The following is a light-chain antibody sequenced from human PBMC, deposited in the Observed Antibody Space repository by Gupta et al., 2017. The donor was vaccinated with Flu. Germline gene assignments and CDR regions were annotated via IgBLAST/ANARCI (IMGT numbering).Light chain of an antibody. J-gene: IGKJ2*01. Sequence: EIVLTQSPATLSLSPGDRAILSCRASQGVNIYLAWYQQQPGQPPRLLMFDASKRAAGIPDRFSGSGSGTDFTLTISTLEPEDFAVYYCQQRSGLPMYTFGQGTKLE. CDR2: DAS. V-gene: IGKV3-11*01. CDR1: QGVNIY. CDR3: QQRSGLPMYT.